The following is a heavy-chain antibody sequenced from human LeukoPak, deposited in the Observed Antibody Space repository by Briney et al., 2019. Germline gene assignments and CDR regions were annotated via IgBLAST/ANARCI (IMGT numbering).Heavy chain of an antibody. Sequence: GGSLRLSCAASGFTFSSYAMSWVRQAPGQGLEWVSAISGSGGSTYYADSVKGRFTISRDNSKNTLYLQMNSLRAEDTAVYYCAKGGPYCSSTSCTPYYMDVWGKGTTVTVSS. CDR3: AKGGPYCSSTSCTPYYMDV. D-gene: IGHD2-2*01. CDR2: ISGSGGST. CDR1: GFTFSSYA. J-gene: IGHJ6*03. V-gene: IGHV3-23*01.